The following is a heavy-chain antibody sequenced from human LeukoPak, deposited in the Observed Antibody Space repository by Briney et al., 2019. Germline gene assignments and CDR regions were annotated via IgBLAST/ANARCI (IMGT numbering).Heavy chain of an antibody. V-gene: IGHV3-20*04. CDR2: INWNGGST. D-gene: IGHD2-21*02. CDR3: ARDCEKGGDCPYYFDY. Sequence: GGSLRLSCAASGFTFDDYGMSWVRQAPGKGLEWVSGINWNGGSTGYADSVKGRFTISRDNAKNSLYLQMNSLRAEDTALYYCARDCEKGGDCPYYFDYWGQRTLVTVSS. J-gene: IGHJ4*02. CDR1: GFTFDDYG.